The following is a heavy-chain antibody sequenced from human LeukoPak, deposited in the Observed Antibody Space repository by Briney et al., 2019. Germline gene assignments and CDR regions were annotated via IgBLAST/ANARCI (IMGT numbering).Heavy chain of an antibody. CDR3: ARGSTYSPIPKY. V-gene: IGHV4-30-4*01. CDR2: VYYTGST. Sequence: SQTLSLTCSVSGGSISSGNYFWSWIRQPPGKVLEWIGYVYYTGSTYYNPSLKSRDTISADTSKNQFSLNLTSVTAADTALYHCARGSTYSPIPKYWGQGTLVTVSS. D-gene: IGHD2-15*01. J-gene: IGHJ4*02. CDR1: GGSISSGNYF.